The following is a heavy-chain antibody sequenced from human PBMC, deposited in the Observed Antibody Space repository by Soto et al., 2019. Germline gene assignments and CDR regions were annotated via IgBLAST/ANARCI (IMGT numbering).Heavy chain of an antibody. CDR3: TTGHLGSSSWYDAFDI. Sequence: GGSLRLSCAASGFTFSNAWMSWVRQAPGKGLEWVGRIKSKTDGGTTDYAVPVKGRFTISRDDSKNTLYLQMNSLKTEDTAVYYCTTGHLGSSSWYDAFDIWGQGTMVTVSS. CDR2: IKSKTDGGTT. J-gene: IGHJ3*02. V-gene: IGHV3-15*01. CDR1: GFTFSNAW. D-gene: IGHD6-13*01.